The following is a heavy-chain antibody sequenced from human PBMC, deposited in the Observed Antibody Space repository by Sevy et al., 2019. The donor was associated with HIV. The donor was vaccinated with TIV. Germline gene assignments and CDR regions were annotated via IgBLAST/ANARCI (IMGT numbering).Heavy chain of an antibody. J-gene: IGHJ3*02. CDR3: AGSGGWYGHDAFDI. CDR2: ISYDGSNK. Sequence: GGSLRLSCAASGFTFSSYAMHWVRQAPGKGLEWVAVISYDGSNKYYADSVKGRFTISRDNSKNTLYLQMNSLRAEDTAVYYWAGSGGWYGHDAFDIWGQGTMVTVSS. V-gene: IGHV3-30-3*01. CDR1: GFTFSSYA. D-gene: IGHD6-19*01.